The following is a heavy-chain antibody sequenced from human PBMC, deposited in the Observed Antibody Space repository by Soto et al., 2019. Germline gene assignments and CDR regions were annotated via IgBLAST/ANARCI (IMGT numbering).Heavy chain of an antibody. J-gene: IGHJ1*01. D-gene: IGHD4-17*01. CDR2: IIPIFGTA. V-gene: IGHV1-69*13. Sequence: SVKVCCKACGGTFSSYAIRWVSQAPGQGREWMGGIIPIFGTANDAQKFQGRVTITADESTSTAYMELSSLRSEDTAVYYCARDPYGDYVFQYFQHWGQGTLVTVSS. CDR1: GGTFSSYA. CDR3: ARDPYGDYVFQYFQH.